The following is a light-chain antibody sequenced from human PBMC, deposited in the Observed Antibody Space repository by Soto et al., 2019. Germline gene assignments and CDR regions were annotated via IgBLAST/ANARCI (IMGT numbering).Light chain of an antibody. CDR2: GAS. V-gene: IGKV3-15*01. Sequence: EIVMTQSPATLSVSPGERATLSCRASQSVSNNLAWYQKKPDQAPSLLIYGASTRATGIPARFSGSGSGTEFTLTISSLQSEDFAFYYCQQYNNWWTFGQGTRVEIK. J-gene: IGKJ1*01. CDR3: QQYNNWWT. CDR1: QSVSNN.